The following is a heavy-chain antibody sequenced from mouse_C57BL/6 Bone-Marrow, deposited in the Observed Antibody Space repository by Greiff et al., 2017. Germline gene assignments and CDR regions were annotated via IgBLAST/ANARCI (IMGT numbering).Heavy chain of an antibody. V-gene: IGHV1-64*01. D-gene: IGHD2-4*01. J-gene: IGHJ4*01. CDR1: GYTFTNYW. CDR3: ARSYDYDDYTMDY. Sequence: QVQLQQPGAELVKPGASVKLSCKASGYTFTNYWMHWVKQRPGQGLEWIGMMHPNGGSPDSNEKFKSEATLRVDKSSRTAYMELSSLTSEDSSVYYCARSYDYDDYTMDYWGQGTSVTVSS. CDR2: MHPNGGSP.